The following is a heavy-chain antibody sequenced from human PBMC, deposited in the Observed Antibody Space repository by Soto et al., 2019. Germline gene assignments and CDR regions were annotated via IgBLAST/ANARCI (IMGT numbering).Heavy chain of an antibody. CDR1: GHIFTPYW. V-gene: IGHV5-10-1*01. Sequence: WESLTISCTSSGHIFTPYWITWVRQMPGEGLEWMGRIDPSDSYTHYSPSFQGHVTISTDKSISTAYLQWNSLKASDTAMYFCARGGYYPYNWFDPWGQGTLVTVSS. D-gene: IGHD3-10*01. CDR3: ARGGYYPYNWFDP. J-gene: IGHJ5*02. CDR2: IDPSDSYT.